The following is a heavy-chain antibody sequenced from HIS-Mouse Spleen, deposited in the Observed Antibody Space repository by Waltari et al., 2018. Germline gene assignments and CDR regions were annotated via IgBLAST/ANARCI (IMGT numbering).Heavy chain of an antibody. J-gene: IGHJ2*01. V-gene: IGHV4-39*07. CDR3: AREIPYSSSWYDWYFDL. CDR2: IYYSGST. CDR1: GGPISSSSYY. Sequence: QLQLQESGPGLVKPSETLSLTCPVSGGPISSSSYYWGRLRQPPGKWLEWIGSIYYSGSTDYNPSLKSRVTISVDTSKNQFSLKLSSVTAADTAVYYCAREIPYSSSWYDWYFDLWGRGTLVTVSS. D-gene: IGHD6-13*01.